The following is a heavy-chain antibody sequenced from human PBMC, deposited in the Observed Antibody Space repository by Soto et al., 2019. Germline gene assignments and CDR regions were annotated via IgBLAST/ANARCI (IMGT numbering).Heavy chain of an antibody. CDR3: ASGLKMRQGYSSSRPPMDV. Sequence: PGGSLRLSCAASGFTVSSNYMSWVRQAPGKGLEWVSVIYSGGSTYYADSVKGRFTISRDNSKNTLYLQMYSLRAEDTAVYYCASGLKMRQGYSSSRPPMDVWGQGTTVTVS. CDR1: GFTVSSNY. J-gene: IGHJ6*02. V-gene: IGHV3-53*01. D-gene: IGHD6-6*01. CDR2: IYSGGST.